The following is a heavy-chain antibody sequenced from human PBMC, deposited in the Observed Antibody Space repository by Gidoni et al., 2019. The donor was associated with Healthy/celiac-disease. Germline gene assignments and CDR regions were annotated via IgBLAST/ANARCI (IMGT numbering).Heavy chain of an antibody. Sequence: QGQLVESGGGVVQPGRSLRLSCAASGCNFSSYGLPSVRQAPGKWLEWVAVISYDGSNKYYAYSVKGRFTISRDNSKNTLYLQMNSLRAEDTAVYYCAKDRGIAAAGTYFQHWGQGTLVTVSS. CDR2: ISYDGSNK. CDR3: AKDRGIAAAGTYFQH. CDR1: GCNFSSYG. J-gene: IGHJ1*01. D-gene: IGHD6-13*01. V-gene: IGHV3-30*18.